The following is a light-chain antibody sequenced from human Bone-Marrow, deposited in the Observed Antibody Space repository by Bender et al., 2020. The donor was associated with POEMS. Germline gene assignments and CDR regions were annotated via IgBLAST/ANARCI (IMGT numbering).Light chain of an antibody. CDR2: EVT. Sequence: QSALTQPPSASGSPGQSIAISCTGTSSDVGGYNYVSWYQHHPGKAPKLLLFEVTKRPSGVPDRFSGSKSGNTASLTVSGLQAEDEADYYCCSYAGDYVFGTGTTVTVL. CDR1: SSDVGGYNY. CDR3: CSYAGDYV. V-gene: IGLV2-8*01. J-gene: IGLJ1*01.